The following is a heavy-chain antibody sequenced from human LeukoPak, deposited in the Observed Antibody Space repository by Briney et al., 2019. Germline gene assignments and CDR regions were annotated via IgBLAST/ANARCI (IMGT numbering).Heavy chain of an antibody. CDR1: GFTFSRHG. Sequence: PGGSLRLSCAASGFTFSRHGMNWVRQAPGKGLEWVSAISGSGGSTYYADSVKGRFTISRDNSKNTLYLQMNSLRAEDTAVYYCAKEFGEYYFDYWGQGTLVTVSS. CDR2: ISGSGGST. CDR3: AKEFGEYYFDY. V-gene: IGHV3-23*01. D-gene: IGHD3-10*01. J-gene: IGHJ4*02.